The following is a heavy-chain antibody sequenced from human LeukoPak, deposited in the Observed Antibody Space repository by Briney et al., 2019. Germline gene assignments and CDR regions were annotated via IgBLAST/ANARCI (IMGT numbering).Heavy chain of an antibody. CDR3: ALSSYYDILTGYYPFYYGMDV. CDR1: GFTFSSYS. CDR2: ISSSSSYI. J-gene: IGHJ6*04. D-gene: IGHD3-9*01. Sequence: GGSLRLSCAASGFTFSSYSMNWVRQAPGEGLEWVSSISSSSSYIYYADSVRGRFTISRDNAKNSLYLQMNSLRAEDTAVYYCALSSYYDILTGYYPFYYGMDVWGKGTTVTVSS. V-gene: IGHV3-21*01.